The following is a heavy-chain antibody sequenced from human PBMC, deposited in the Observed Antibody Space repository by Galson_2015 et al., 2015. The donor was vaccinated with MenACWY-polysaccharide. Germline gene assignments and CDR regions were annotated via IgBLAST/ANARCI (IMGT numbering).Heavy chain of an antibody. CDR1: GSSFSSYD. D-gene: IGHD3-22*01. V-gene: IGHV1-8*01. CDR3: ARGGKYYYDSSGYLNWFDP. CDR2: MNPNSGNT. Sequence: SVKVSCKASGSSFSSYDINWVRRTTGQGLEWMGWMNPNSGNTGYAQKFQGRVTMTRNTSISIAYMELSSLRSEDTAVYYCARGGKYYYDSSGYLNWFDPWGQGTLVTVSS. J-gene: IGHJ5*02.